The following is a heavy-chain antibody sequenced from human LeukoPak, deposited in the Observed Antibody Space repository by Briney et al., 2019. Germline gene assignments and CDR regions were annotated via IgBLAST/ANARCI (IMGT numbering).Heavy chain of an antibody. V-gene: IGHV3-30-3*01. Sequence: PGRSLRLSCAASGFTFSSYPMHWVRQAPGKRLEWVAVISYDGSNKYYADSVKGRFTISRDNSKNTLYLQMNSLRAEDTAVYYCALTPGPGLPFDYWGQGTLVTVSS. J-gene: IGHJ4*02. CDR3: ALTPGPGLPFDY. CDR2: ISYDGSNK. CDR1: GFTFSSYP.